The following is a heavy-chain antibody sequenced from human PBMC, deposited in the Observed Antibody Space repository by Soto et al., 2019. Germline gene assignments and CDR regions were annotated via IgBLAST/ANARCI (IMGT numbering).Heavy chain of an antibody. CDR2: IYYSGST. Sequence: SETMSLTSSVSSGSRSSSLNHWGWIRQPPGKGLEWIGSIYYSGSTYYNPSLKSRVTISVDTPKNQFSLKLSSVTAADTAVYYCARLDYDIWTGHPKYNWFDPWGQGTLVTVSS. V-gene: IGHV4-39*01. CDR1: SGSRSSSLNH. D-gene: IGHD3-9*01. J-gene: IGHJ5*02. CDR3: ARLDYDIWTGHPKYNWFDP.